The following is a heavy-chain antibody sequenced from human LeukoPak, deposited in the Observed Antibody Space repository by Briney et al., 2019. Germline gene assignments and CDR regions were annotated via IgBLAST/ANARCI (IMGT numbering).Heavy chain of an antibody. V-gene: IGHV1-46*01. CDR2: INPSGGST. J-gene: IGHJ3*02. Sequence: ASVKVSCKASGYTFTSHYMHWVRQAPGQGLEWMGIINPSGGSTSYAQKFQGRVTMTRDTSTSTVYMELSSLRSEDTSVYYCARQRIADAFDIWGQGTMVTASS. CDR3: ARQRIADAFDI. CDR1: GYTFTSHY. D-gene: IGHD2-15*01.